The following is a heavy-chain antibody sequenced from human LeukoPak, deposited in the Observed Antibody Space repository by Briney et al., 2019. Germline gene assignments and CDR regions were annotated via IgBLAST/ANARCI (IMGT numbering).Heavy chain of an antibody. CDR2: ISYDGSNK. V-gene: IGHV3-30-3*01. CDR3: ARGPNSNWSGLDF. D-gene: IGHD6-6*01. Sequence: GGSLRLSCAAPGFTFSSYAMHWVRQAPGKGLEWVAVISYDGSNKYYADSVKGRFTISRDNAKNTLYLQVNNLRAEDTAVYYCARGPNSNWSGLDFWGQGTLLTVSS. CDR1: GFTFSSYA. J-gene: IGHJ4*02.